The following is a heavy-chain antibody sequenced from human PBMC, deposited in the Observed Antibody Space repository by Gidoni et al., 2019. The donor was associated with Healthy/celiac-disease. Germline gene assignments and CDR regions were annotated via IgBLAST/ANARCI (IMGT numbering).Heavy chain of an antibody. J-gene: IGHJ4*02. Sequence: QLQLQESGPGLVKPSETLSLTCTVSGGSISSSSYYWGWIRQPPGKGLEWIGSIYYSGSTYYNPSLKSRVTISVDTSKNQFSLKLSSVTAADTAVYYCASHRYSSGWFRRTEAPYYFDYWGQGTLVTVSS. D-gene: IGHD6-19*01. CDR3: ASHRYSSGWFRRTEAPYYFDY. CDR1: GGSISSSSYY. CDR2: IYYSGST. V-gene: IGHV4-39*01.